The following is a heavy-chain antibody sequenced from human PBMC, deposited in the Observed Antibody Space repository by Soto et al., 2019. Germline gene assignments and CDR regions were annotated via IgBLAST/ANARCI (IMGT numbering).Heavy chain of an antibody. CDR3: ARPSLPSISSVWVPLSNYYYYMDV. CDR2: INAGNGNT. Sequence: ASVKVSCKASGYTFTSYAMHWVRQAPGQRLEWMGWINAGNGNTKYSQKFQGRVTITRDTSASTAYMELSSLRSEDTAVYYCARPSLPSISSVWVPLSNYYYYMDVWGKGTRVTVSS. J-gene: IGHJ6*03. V-gene: IGHV1-3*01. D-gene: IGHD6-19*01. CDR1: GYTFTSYA.